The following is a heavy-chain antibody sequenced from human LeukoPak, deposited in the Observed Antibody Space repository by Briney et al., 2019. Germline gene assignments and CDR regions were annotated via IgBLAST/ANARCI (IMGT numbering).Heavy chain of an antibody. Sequence: PSETLSLTCAVYGGSFSGYYWSWIRQPPGKGLEWIGEINHSGSTNYNPSLKSRVTISVDTSKNQFSLKLSSVTAADTAVYYCARWGRFEDYWGQGTLVTVSS. CDR3: ARWGRFEDY. CDR1: GGSFSGYY. J-gene: IGHJ4*02. D-gene: IGHD3-16*01. V-gene: IGHV4-34*01. CDR2: INHSGST.